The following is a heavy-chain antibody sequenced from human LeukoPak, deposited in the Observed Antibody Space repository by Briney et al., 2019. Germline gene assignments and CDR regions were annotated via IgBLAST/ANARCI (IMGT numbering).Heavy chain of an antibody. D-gene: IGHD6-13*01. J-gene: IGHJ4*02. CDR3: AKGVSSSWTFDY. Sequence: PGGSLRLSCAASGFTFSSYEMNWVRQAPGRGLEWVSTISGSGGGTFYADSVKGRFTISRDNSKNTLYLQMNSLRAEDTAVYYCAKGVSSSWTFDYWGQGTLVTVSS. CDR2: ISGSGGGT. V-gene: IGHV3-23*01. CDR1: GFTFSSYE.